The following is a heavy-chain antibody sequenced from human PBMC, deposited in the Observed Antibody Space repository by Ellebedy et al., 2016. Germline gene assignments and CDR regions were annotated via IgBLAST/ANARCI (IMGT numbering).Heavy chain of an antibody. CDR2: IYYSGST. J-gene: IGHJ6*02. Sequence: SETLSLTCTVSGGSISSSSYYWGWIRQPPGKGLEWIGSIYYSGSTYYNPSLKSRVTISVDTSKNQFSLKLSSVTAADTAVYYCARHVNLLVTYYYYGMDVWGQGTTVTVSS. D-gene: IGHD4-23*01. V-gene: IGHV4-39*01. CDR1: GGSISSSSYY. CDR3: ARHVNLLVTYYYYGMDV.